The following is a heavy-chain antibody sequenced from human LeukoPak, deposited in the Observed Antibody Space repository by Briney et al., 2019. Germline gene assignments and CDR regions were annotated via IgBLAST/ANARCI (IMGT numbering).Heavy chain of an antibody. V-gene: IGHV3-23*01. CDR3: EAVRFLEWLFTDF. Sequence: PGGSLRLSCAASGFTFDDYAMHWVRQAPGKGLEWVSAISGSGGSTYYADSVKGRFTISRDNSKNTLYLQMNSLRAEDTAVYYCEAVRFLEWLFTDFWGQGTLVTVSS. CDR2: ISGSGGST. D-gene: IGHD3-3*01. CDR1: GFTFDDYA. J-gene: IGHJ4*02.